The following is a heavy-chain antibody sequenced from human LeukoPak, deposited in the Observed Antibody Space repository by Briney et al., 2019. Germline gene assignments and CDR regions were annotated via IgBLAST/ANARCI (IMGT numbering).Heavy chain of an antibody. J-gene: IGHJ4*02. Sequence: PGGSLRLSCAASGFTFSSYGMSWVRQAPGKGLEWVSAISGSGGSTYYADSVKGRFTISRDNSKNTLYLQMNSLRAEDTAVYYCASHDYDILTGYPGEFDYWGQGTLVTVSS. CDR2: ISGSGGST. CDR1: GFTFSSYG. D-gene: IGHD3-9*01. V-gene: IGHV3-23*01. CDR3: ASHDYDILTGYPGEFDY.